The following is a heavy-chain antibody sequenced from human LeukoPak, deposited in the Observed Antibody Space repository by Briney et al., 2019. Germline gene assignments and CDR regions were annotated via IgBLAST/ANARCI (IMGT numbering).Heavy chain of an antibody. CDR2: IYSGGNT. D-gene: IGHD1-26*01. CDR3: ARKSGSYLE. Sequence: GGSLRLSCAASGFTVSSNYMGWVRQAPGEGLEWVSVIYSGGNTYYADSVKDRFTISRDNSRNTLYLQMNSLRAEDTALYYCARKSGSYLEWGQGTLVTVSS. J-gene: IGHJ4*02. V-gene: IGHV3-53*01. CDR1: GFTVSSNY.